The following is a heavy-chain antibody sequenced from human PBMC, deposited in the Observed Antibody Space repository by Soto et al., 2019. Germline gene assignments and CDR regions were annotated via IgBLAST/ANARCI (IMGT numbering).Heavy chain of an antibody. V-gene: IGHV3-23*01. Sequence: GGSLRLSCAASEFTFSTYTMTWVRQAPGKGLEWVSTITGSGSRTHYADSVKGRFSISRDNSKNTLYLQMNSLRAEDTAVYYCAKVRMTTTSFDYWGQGTLVTVSS. D-gene: IGHD4-4*01. CDR1: EFTFSTYT. J-gene: IGHJ4*02. CDR2: ITGSGSRT. CDR3: AKVRMTTTSFDY.